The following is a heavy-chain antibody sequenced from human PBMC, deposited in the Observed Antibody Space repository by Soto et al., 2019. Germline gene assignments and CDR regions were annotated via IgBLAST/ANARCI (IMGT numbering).Heavy chain of an antibody. CDR1: GFTFSSYW. CDR2: INSDGSST. D-gene: IGHD5-12*01. Sequence: RGSLRLSCAASGFTFSSYWMHWVRQAPGKGLVWVSRINSDGSSTSYADSVKGRFTISRDNAKNTLYLQMNSLRAEDTAVYYCARDGMATIPDYYYGMDVWGQGTSVTVS. V-gene: IGHV3-74*01. CDR3: ARDGMATIPDYYYGMDV. J-gene: IGHJ6*02.